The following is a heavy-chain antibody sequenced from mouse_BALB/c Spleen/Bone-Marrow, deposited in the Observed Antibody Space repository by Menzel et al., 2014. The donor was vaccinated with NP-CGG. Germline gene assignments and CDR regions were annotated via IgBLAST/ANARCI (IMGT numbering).Heavy chain of an antibody. CDR2: IWGDGRT. CDR3: ARNYYDSSFYFDY. V-gene: IGHV2-6-7*01. CDR1: GFSLTDYG. D-gene: IGHD1-1*01. J-gene: IGHJ2*01. Sequence: VHLVESGPGLVAPSQSLSIPCTVSGFSLTDYGVNRVRQPPGKGLEWLGMIWGDGRTDYNSALKSRLSISKDNSKSQVFLKMNSLQTDDTARYYCARNYYDSSFYFDYWGQGTTLTVSS.